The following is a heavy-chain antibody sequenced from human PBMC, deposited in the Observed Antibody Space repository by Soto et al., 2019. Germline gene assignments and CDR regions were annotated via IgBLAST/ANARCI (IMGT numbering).Heavy chain of an antibody. CDR2: IKSKTDGGTT. CDR1: GFTFSNVW. Sequence: EVQLVESGGGLVKPGGSLRLSCAASGFTFSNVWMNWVRQAPGKGLEWVGRIKSKTDGGTTDYAATVKGRFTISRDDSKNTLYLQMNSLKTEYTAVYYCTPLALKYSSGWYEFSDWGQGTLVTVSS. J-gene: IGHJ4*02. D-gene: IGHD6-19*01. CDR3: TPLALKYSSGWYEFSD. V-gene: IGHV3-15*07.